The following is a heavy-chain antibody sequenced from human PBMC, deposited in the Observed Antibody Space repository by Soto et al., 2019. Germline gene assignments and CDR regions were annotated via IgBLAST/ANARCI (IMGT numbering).Heavy chain of an antibody. J-gene: IGHJ4*02. Sequence: QVQLVQSGAEVKKPGSSVKVSCKASGGIFSTYAISWLRQAPGQGLEGMGGIIPLFGTPNYAKRFQGRVTMTADESTSTAYMELSRLRSEDTAVYYCARDRDDYGSGNYYNRIDFWGQGTLVTVSS. V-gene: IGHV1-69*01. D-gene: IGHD3-10*01. CDR3: ARDRDDYGSGNYYNRIDF. CDR2: IIPLFGTP. CDR1: GGIFSTYA.